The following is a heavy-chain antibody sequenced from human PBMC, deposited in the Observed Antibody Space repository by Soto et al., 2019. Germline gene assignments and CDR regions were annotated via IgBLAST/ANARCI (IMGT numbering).Heavy chain of an antibody. Sequence: PSETLSLTCTVSGGSISSYYWSWIRQPPGKGLEWIGYIYYSGSTNYSPSLKSRVTMSVDTSKNQFSLKLRSVTAADTAVYYCARGVYGSGSLDFDYWGQGTLVTVSS. CDR3: ARGVYGSGSLDFDY. D-gene: IGHD3-10*01. CDR1: GGSISSYY. CDR2: IYYSGST. J-gene: IGHJ4*02. V-gene: IGHV4-59*01.